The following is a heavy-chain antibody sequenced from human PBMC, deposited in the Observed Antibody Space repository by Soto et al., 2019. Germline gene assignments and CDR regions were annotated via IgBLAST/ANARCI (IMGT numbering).Heavy chain of an antibody. D-gene: IGHD3-10*01. CDR1: GGSISSSNW. V-gene: IGHV4-4*02. Sequence: SETLSLTCAVSGGSISSSNWWSWVRQPPGKGLEWIGEIYHSGSTNYNPSLKSRVTISVDKSKNQFSLKLSSVTAADTAVYYCARSASGGYYYYYYGMDVWGQGTTVTVSS. CDR2: IYHSGST. CDR3: ARSASGGYYYYYYGMDV. J-gene: IGHJ6*02.